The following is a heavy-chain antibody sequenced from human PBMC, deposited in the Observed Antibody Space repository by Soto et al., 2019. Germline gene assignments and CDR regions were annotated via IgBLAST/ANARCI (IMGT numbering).Heavy chain of an antibody. D-gene: IGHD6-6*01. CDR3: ARTTYSSSSTPTFGY. CDR1: GFTFSSYW. CDR2: INSDGSST. V-gene: IGHV3-74*01. J-gene: IGHJ4*02. Sequence: GGSLRLSCAASGFTFSSYWMHWVRQAPGKGLVWVSRINSDGSSTSYADSVKGRFTISRDNAKNTLYLQMNSLRAEVTAVYYCARTTYSSSSTPTFGYWGQGTLVTVSS.